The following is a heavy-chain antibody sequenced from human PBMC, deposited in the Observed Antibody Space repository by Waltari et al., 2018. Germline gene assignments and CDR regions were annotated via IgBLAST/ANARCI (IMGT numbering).Heavy chain of an antibody. CDR1: GGSFSGYY. D-gene: IGHD3-3*02. CDR3: ARQHWVWLFDY. Sequence: QVQLQQWGAGLLKPSETLSLTCAVYGGSFSGYYWSWIRQPPGKGLEWIGEINHSGSTNYNPSLKSRVTISVDTSKNQFSLKLSSVTAADTAVYYCARQHWVWLFDYWGQGTLVTVSS. CDR2: INHSGST. V-gene: IGHV4-34*01. J-gene: IGHJ4*02.